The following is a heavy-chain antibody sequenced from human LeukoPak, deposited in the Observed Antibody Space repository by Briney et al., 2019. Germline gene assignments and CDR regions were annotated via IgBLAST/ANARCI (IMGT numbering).Heavy chain of an antibody. V-gene: IGHV4-34*01. CDR2: INHSGST. CDR1: GGSFSGYY. Sequence: SETLSLTCAVYGGSFSGYYWSWIRQPPGKGLEWIGEINHSGSTNYNPSLKSRVTISVDTSKNQFSLKLSSVTAADTAVYYCARGRVSSYWGQGTLVTVSS. CDR3: ARGRVSSY. J-gene: IGHJ4*02.